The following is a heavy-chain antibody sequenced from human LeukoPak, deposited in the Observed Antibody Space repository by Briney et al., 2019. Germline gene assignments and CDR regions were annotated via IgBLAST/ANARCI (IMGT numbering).Heavy chain of an antibody. CDR3: ARDPSSFGGRFDP. CDR2: IYYSGST. Sequence: PSETLSLTCTVSGGSISSSSYYWGWIRQPPGKGLEWIGSIYYSGSTYYNPSPKSRVTISVDTSKNQFSLKLSSVTAADTAVYYCARDPSSFGGRFDPWGQGTLVAVSS. V-gene: IGHV4-39*07. J-gene: IGHJ5*02. D-gene: IGHD3-10*01. CDR1: GGSISSSSYY.